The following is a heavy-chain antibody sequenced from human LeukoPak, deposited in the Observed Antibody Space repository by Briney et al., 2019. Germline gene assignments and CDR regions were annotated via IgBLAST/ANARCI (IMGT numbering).Heavy chain of an antibody. CDR1: GGTFSSYA. CDR3: AREGGKRAFDY. D-gene: IGHD3-16*01. V-gene: IGHV1-69*05. J-gene: IGHJ4*02. CDR2: IIPIFGTA. Sequence: GASVKVSCKASGGTFSSYAISWVRQAPGQGLEWMGGIIPIFGTANYAQKFQDRVTITTDESTSTAYMELSSLRSEDTAVYYCAREGGKRAFDYWGQGTLVTVSS.